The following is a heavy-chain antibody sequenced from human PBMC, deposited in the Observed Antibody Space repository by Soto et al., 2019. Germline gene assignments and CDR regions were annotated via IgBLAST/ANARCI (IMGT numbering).Heavy chain of an antibody. CDR2: IKSKTDGGTT. CDR3: TPLALKYSSGWYEFSD. D-gene: IGHD6-19*01. J-gene: IGHJ4*02. CDR1: GFTFSNVW. Sequence: VQLVESGGGLVKPGGSLRLSCAASGFTFSNVWMNWVRQAPGKGLEWVGRIKSKTDGGTTDYAAPVKGRFTISRDDSNNTLCLQMNSLKTEDTAVYYCTPLALKYSSGWYEFSDWGQGTLVTVSS. V-gene: IGHV3-15*07.